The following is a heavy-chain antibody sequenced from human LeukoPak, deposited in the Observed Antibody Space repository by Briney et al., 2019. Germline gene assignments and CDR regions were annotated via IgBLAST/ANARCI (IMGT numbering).Heavy chain of an antibody. J-gene: IGHJ4*02. CDR2: IYYSGST. CDR1: GGSIGLYY. V-gene: IGHV4-39*07. CDR3: ARDFEPLLYYFDY. Sequence: SETLSLTCTVSGGSIGLYYWAWIRQPPGKGLEWIGSIYYSGSTYYNPSLKSRVTISVDTSKNQFSLKLSSVTAADTAVYYCARDFEPLLYYFDYWGQGTLVTVSS. D-gene: IGHD2-21*02.